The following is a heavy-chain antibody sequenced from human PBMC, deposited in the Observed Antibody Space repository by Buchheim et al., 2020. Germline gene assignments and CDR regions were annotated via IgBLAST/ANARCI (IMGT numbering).Heavy chain of an antibody. V-gene: IGHV4-34*01. CDR2: INHSGST. CDR1: GGSFSGYY. J-gene: IGHJ6*03. CDR3: ASVRSFWSGYPNYYYYYMDV. D-gene: IGHD3-3*01. Sequence: QVQLQQWGAGLLKPSETLSLTCAVYGGSFSGYYWSWIRQPPGKGLEWIGEINHSGSTNYNPSLKSRVTISVDTSKNQFSLKLSSVTAADTAVYYCASVRSFWSGYPNYYYYYMDVWGKGTT.